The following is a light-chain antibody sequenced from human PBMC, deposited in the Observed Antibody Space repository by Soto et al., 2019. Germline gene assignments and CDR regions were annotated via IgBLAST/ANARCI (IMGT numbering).Light chain of an antibody. CDR3: SSYTSISTLHVV. CDR2: DVS. V-gene: IGLV2-14*01. J-gene: IGLJ2*01. Sequence: QSALTQPASVSGSPGQSITISCTGTSSDVGGYNYVSWYQQHPRKAPTLMIYDVSNRPSGVSNRFSGSKSGNTASLTISGLQAEDEADYYCSSYTSISTLHVVFGGGTKLTVL. CDR1: SSDVGGYNY.